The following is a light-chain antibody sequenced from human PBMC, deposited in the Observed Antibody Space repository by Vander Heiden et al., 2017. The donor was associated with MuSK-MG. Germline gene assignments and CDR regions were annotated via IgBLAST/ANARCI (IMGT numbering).Light chain of an antibody. V-gene: IGLV2-14*03. CDR2: DVN. CDR3: TSYSSSSTLYV. CDR1: NSDIGGFNY. J-gene: IGLJ1*01. Sequence: QSALTHPASVSGSPGPSLTISCTGTNSDIGGFNYVSWNQQYPGKAPKLIIYDVNKRPSGVSSRFSGSKSGNTASLTISGLQAEDEADYFCTSYSSSSTLYVFGTGTRVTVL.